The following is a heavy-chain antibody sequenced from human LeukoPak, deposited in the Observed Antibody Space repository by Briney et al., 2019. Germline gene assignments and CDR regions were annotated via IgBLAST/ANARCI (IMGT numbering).Heavy chain of an antibody. CDR1: GGSINTYY. CDR3: AREGYDSNIYYKADY. Sequence: SETLSLTCTVSGGSINTYYWSWIRQPPGKGLEWIGYISYSGSTSYNPSPKSRVTITVDTSKNQFSLKLSSVTAADTAVYYCAREGYDSNIYYKADYWGQGTLVTVSS. J-gene: IGHJ4*02. D-gene: IGHD3-22*01. CDR2: ISYSGST. V-gene: IGHV4-59*01.